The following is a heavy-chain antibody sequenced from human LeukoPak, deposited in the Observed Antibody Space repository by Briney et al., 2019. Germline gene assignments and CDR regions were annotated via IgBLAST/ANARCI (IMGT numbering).Heavy chain of an antibody. CDR1: GGSISSYY. V-gene: IGHV4-59*12. CDR2: ISYSGST. CDR3: ARSSGYANDY. D-gene: IGHD5-18*01. J-gene: IGHJ4*02. Sequence: SETLSLTCTGSGGSISSYYWSWIRQPPRKGLEWIGYISYSGSTNYNTSLKSRVTISVDRSKNQFSLKLSSVTAADTAVYYCARSSGYANDYWGQGTLVTVSS.